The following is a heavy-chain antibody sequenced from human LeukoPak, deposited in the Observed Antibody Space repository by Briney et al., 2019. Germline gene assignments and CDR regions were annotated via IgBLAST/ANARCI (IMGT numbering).Heavy chain of an antibody. V-gene: IGHV4-59*01. Sequence: SSETLSLTCTVSGDSISSYYWTWLRQPPGKGLEWIGYIYYSGSTNYNPSLKSRVTISIDTSKNQFSLKLSSVTAADTAVYYCARGYHDFSGYWLSYFDYWGQGTLVTVSS. CDR3: ARGYHDFSGYWLSYFDY. D-gene: IGHD3-22*01. CDR1: GDSISSYY. J-gene: IGHJ4*02. CDR2: IYYSGST.